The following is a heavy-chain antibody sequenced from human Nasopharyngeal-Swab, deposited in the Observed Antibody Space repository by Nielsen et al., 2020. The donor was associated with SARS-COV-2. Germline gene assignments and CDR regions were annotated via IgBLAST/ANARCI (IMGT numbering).Heavy chain of an antibody. CDR2: IYPGYSDT. CDR3: TRLGHCSGGSCYALGPDY. Sequence: GESLKISCKVSGYSFTNYWIGWVRQMPGKGLEWMGIIYPGYSDTRYSPSFQGQVTISADKSINTTHLQWSSLQASDTAMYFCTRLGHCSGGSCYALGPDYWGQGTQVTVSS. CDR1: GYSFTNYW. D-gene: IGHD2-15*01. J-gene: IGHJ4*02. V-gene: IGHV5-51*01.